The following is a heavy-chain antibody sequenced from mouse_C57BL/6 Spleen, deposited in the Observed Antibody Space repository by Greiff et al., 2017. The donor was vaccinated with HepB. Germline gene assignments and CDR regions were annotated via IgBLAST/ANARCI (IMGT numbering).Heavy chain of an antibody. CDR2: IDPSDSET. J-gene: IGHJ1*03. Sequence: VHLVESGAELVRPGSSVKLSCKASGYTFTSYWMHWVKQRPIQGLEWIGNIDPSDSETHYNQKFKDKATLTVDKSSSTAYMQLSSLTSEDSAVYYCARIRSDWYFDVWGTGTTVTVSS. CDR1: GYTFTSYW. CDR3: ARIRSDWYFDV. V-gene: IGHV1-52*01. D-gene: IGHD1-1*01.